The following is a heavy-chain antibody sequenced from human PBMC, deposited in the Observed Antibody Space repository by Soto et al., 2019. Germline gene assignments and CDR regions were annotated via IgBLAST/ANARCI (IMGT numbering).Heavy chain of an antibody. CDR1: GFTFSDYA. V-gene: IGHV3-23*01. D-gene: IGHD3-16*01. J-gene: IGHJ2*01. CDR3: AKVAGGLGYFDL. CDR2: ISASGGNI. Sequence: EVQLLESGGGLARPGGSLRLSCVASGFTFSDYAMTWIRQAPGKGLEWVATISASGGNIEYTDSLKGRFTISRDNSKKTVYLQINGLTADDTAVHYCAKVAGGLGYFDLWGRGTLVTVSS.